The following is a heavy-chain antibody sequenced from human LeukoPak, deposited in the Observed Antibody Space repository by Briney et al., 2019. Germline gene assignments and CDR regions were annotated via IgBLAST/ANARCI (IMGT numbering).Heavy chain of an antibody. CDR2: ISGSGDST. D-gene: IGHD3-10*01. V-gene: IGHV3-23*01. CDR1: GFTFSNFG. CDR3: AKDQEPIRGVFDY. J-gene: IGHJ4*02. Sequence: GGSLRLSCAASGFTFSNFGMSWVRQAPGKGLEWVSAISGSGDSTYYADSVKGRFTISRDNSKNTLYLKMNSLRAEDTAIYYCAKDQEPIRGVFDYWGQGTLVTVSS.